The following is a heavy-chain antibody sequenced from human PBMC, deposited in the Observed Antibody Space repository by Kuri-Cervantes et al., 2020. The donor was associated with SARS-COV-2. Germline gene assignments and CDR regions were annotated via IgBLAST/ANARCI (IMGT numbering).Heavy chain of an antibody. CDR2: IRYDGSNK. D-gene: IGHD3-3*01. CDR1: GFTFSSYG. V-gene: IGHV3-30*02. CDR3: ARLRFGVAPTTDY. J-gene: IGHJ4*02. Sequence: GESLKISCAASGFTFSSYGMHWVRQAPGKGLEWVAFIRYDGSNKYYADSVKGRFTISRDNSKNTLYLQMNSLRAEDTAVYFCARLRFGVAPTTDYWGQGTLVTVSS.